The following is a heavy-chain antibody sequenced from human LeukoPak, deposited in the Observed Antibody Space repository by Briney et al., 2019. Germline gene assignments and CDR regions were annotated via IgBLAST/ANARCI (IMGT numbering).Heavy chain of an antibody. J-gene: IGHJ4*02. D-gene: IGHD3-22*01. V-gene: IGHV1-46*01. CDR1: GYTFTSYY. Sequence: GASVKVSCKASGYTFTSYYMHWVRQAPGQGLEWMGIINPSGGSTSYAQKFQGRVTMTRDMSTSTVYMELSSLRSEDTAVYYCARSGTWYYYDSSGYFDYWGQGTLVTVSS. CDR2: INPSGGST. CDR3: ARSGTWYYYDSSGYFDY.